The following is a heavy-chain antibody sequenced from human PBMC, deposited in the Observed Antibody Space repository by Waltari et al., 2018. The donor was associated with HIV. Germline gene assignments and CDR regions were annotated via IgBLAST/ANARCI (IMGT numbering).Heavy chain of an antibody. Sequence: QVQLVTSGAAITKPRAAVRISCKASGYSSLDFDINWVRRPPGRGLEWVGWMNPDNGDAGYGHKFKGRFSLTRDTSTDTAYMDVTNLKSEDTAIYYCTKGRRGALFGDEWGQGTLVTVSS. J-gene: IGHJ4*02. V-gene: IGHV1-8*02. CDR1: GYSSLDFD. CDR2: MNPDNGDA. D-gene: IGHD3-3*01. CDR3: TKGRRGALFGDE.